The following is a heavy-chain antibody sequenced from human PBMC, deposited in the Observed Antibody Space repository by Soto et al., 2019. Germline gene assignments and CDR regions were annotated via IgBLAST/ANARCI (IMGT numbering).Heavy chain of an antibody. Sequence: SETLSLTCTVSGGSISSYYWSWIRQPPGKGLEWIGYIYYSGSTNYNPSLKSRVTISVDTSKNQFSLKLSSVTAADTAVYYCARAGYYDSSGYPLWGQGTLVTVSS. CDR2: IYYSGST. D-gene: IGHD3-22*01. CDR1: GGSISSYY. V-gene: IGHV4-59*01. CDR3: ARAGYYDSSGYPL. J-gene: IGHJ4*02.